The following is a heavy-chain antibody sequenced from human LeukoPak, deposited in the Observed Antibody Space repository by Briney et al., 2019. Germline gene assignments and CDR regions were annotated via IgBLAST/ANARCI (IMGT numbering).Heavy chain of an antibody. J-gene: IGHJ6*02. CDR1: GFTFSNAW. CDR3: TTARPLTGTYYYYYGMDV. Sequence: TGGSLRLSCAASGFTFSNAWMNWVRQAPGKGLEWVGRIKSKTDGGTTDYAAPVKGRFTISRDDSKNTLYLQTNSLKTEDTAVYYCTTARPLTGTYYYYYGMDVWGQGTTVTVSS. D-gene: IGHD1/OR15-1a*01. CDR2: IKSKTDGGTT. V-gene: IGHV3-15*07.